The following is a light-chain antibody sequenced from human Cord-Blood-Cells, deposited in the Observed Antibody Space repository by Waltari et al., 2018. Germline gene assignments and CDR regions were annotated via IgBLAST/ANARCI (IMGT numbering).Light chain of an antibody. CDR2: DAS. V-gene: IGKV1-5*01. CDR3: KQYNSYYT. Sequence: DIQMTQSPSTLSASVGDRVTITCRASQSISSWLAWYQQKPGKAPKLLIYDASSLESGVPSRFSGSGSGTEFTITISSLQPDDFATYYCKQYNSYYTFGQGTKLEIK. CDR1: QSISSW. J-gene: IGKJ2*01.